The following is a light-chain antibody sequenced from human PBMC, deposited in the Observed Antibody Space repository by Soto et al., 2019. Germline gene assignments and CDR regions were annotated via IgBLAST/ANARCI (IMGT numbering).Light chain of an antibody. V-gene: IGLV2-8*01. CDR2: EVN. CDR3: SSYTSSDTLV. J-gene: IGLJ3*02. Sequence: QSVLTQPPSASGSPGQSVAISCTGTSSDVGGYNYVSWYQQHPGKAPKLMIYEVNKRPSGVPDRFSGSKSGNTASLTISGLQAEDEADYFCSSYTSSDTLVFGGGTKVTVL. CDR1: SSDVGGYNY.